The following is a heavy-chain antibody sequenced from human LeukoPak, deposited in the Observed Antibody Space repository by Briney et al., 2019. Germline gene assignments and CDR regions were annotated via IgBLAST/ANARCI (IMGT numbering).Heavy chain of an antibody. CDR1: GGSITSGTFY. J-gene: IGHJ5*02. D-gene: IGHD5/OR15-5a*01. CDR3: ARAGMLSTGDYFDP. V-gene: IGHV4-39*07. CDR2: IHHSGST. Sequence: SETLSLTCTASGGSITSGTFYWGWTRQPPGKGLEWIGTIHHSGSTSYNPSLQSRATISVDTSNNQFSLKLSSVTAADTAVYYCARAGMLSTGDYFDPWGQGTLVTVSS.